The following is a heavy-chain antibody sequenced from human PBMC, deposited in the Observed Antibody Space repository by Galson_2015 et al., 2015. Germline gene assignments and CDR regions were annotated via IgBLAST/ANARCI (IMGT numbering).Heavy chain of an antibody. CDR1: GFTFSSYA. Sequence: SLRLSCAASGFTFSSYAMHWVRQAPGKGLEWVAVISYDGSNKYYADSVKGRFTISRDNSKNTLYLQMNSLRAEDTAVYYCARDGWDIVVVPAAMRGYYYYYMDVWGKGTTVTVSS. V-gene: IGHV3-30*01. CDR2: ISYDGSNK. D-gene: IGHD2-2*01. CDR3: ARDGWDIVVVPAAMRGYYYYYMDV. J-gene: IGHJ6*03.